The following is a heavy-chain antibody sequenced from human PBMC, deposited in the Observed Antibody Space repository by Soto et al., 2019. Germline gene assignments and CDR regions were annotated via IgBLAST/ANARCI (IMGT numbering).Heavy chain of an antibody. CDR3: ARGGPAVTYYYYYGMDV. D-gene: IGHD2-21*02. J-gene: IGHJ6*02. CDR1: GYTFTSYY. Sequence: GASVKVSCKASGYTFTSYYMHWVRQAPGQGLEWMGIINPSGGSTSYAQKFQGRVTMTRDTSTSTVYMELSSLRSEDTAVYYCARGGPAVTYYYYYGMDVWGQGTTVTVSS. CDR2: INPSGGST. V-gene: IGHV1-46*01.